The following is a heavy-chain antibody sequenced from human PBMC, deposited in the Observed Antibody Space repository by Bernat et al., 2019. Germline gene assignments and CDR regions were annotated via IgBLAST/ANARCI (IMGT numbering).Heavy chain of an antibody. V-gene: IGHV3-48*03. CDR1: GFTLSIYE. J-gene: IGHJ2*01. D-gene: IGHD7-27*01. Sequence: EVQLVESGGGLVQPGGSLRLSCTASGFTLSIYEMNWVRQAPGKGLEWVSYISSSDNTVYYADSVKGRFTISRDNAKNSLYLQMNSLRVEDTAVYSCARAPGQNWYFDLWGRGTLVTVSS. CDR2: ISSSDNTV. CDR3: ARAPGQNWYFDL.